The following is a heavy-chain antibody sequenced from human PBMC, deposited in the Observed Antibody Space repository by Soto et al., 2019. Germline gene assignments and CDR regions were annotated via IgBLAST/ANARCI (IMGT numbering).Heavy chain of an antibody. CDR2: IYYSGTT. CDR3: ARDGNWRLDY. J-gene: IGHJ4*02. Sequence: SETLSLTCIVSGGSISSSSYYWGWIRQPPGKGLEWIGSIYYSGTTYYNPSLKSRVTISVDTSKNQFSLRLSSVTAADTAVYYCARDGNWRLDYWGQGVLVTVSS. D-gene: IGHD1-1*01. V-gene: IGHV4-39*02. CDR1: GGSISSSSYY.